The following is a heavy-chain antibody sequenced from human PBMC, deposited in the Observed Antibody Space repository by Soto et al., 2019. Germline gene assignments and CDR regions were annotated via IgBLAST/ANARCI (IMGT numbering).Heavy chain of an antibody. CDR1: GFSLSTRGGG. CDR3: AHRLKDYYDSSGSWGNDALEV. D-gene: IGHD3-22*01. J-gene: IGHJ3*01. CDR2: IYWDYDR. V-gene: IGHV2-5*02. Sequence: SGPTLVNPTQTLTVTCTFSGFSLSTRGGGMGWIRQPPGKALEWLALIYWDYDRRYSPSLKSRVTVTMDSSKNQVYLTLANVDPADTATYYCAHRLKDYYDSSGSWGNDALEVWGPGTMVTVSS.